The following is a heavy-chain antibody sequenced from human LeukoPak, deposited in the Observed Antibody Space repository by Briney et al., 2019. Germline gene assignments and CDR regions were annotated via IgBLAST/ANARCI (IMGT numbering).Heavy chain of an antibody. Sequence: NESGPTLVKPTQTLTLTRTFSGFSLSTSGVGVGWIRQPPGKALEWLALIYWDDDKRYSPSLKSRLTITKDTSKNQVVLTMTNVDPVDTATYYCAHRRGVQCMDVWGQGTTVTVSS. V-gene: IGHV2-5*02. CDR1: GFSLSTSGVG. CDR2: IYWDDDK. J-gene: IGHJ6*02. CDR3: AHRRGVQCMDV. D-gene: IGHD3-10*01.